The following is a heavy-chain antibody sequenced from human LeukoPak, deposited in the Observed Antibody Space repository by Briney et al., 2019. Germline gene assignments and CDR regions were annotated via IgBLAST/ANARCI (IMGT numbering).Heavy chain of an antibody. CDR1: GFTFNNHA. Sequence: GGSLRLSCAASGFTFNNHAMAWVRQAPGKGLEWGSGISGGGRSTYYADSVKGRFTISRDSSKNTLYLQMNSLRAEDTAIYYCVKTLSTSGSSLDYWGQGILVIVPS. CDR3: VKTLSTSGSSLDY. D-gene: IGHD1-26*01. CDR2: ISGGGRST. V-gene: IGHV3-23*01. J-gene: IGHJ4*02.